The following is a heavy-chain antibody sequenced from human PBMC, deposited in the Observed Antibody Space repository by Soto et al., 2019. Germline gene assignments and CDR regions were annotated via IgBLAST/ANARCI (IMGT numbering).Heavy chain of an antibody. CDR2: ISGSGGST. V-gene: IGHV3-23*01. CDR3: AKRLGSSSLGNWFDP. CDR1: GFTFSSYA. Sequence: GGSLRLSCAASGFTFSSYAMSWVRQAPGKGLEWVSAISGSGGSTYYADSVKGRFTISRDNSKNTLYLQMNSLRAEDTAVYYCAKRLGSSSLGNWFDPWGQGTLVTVSS. J-gene: IGHJ5*02. D-gene: IGHD6-6*01.